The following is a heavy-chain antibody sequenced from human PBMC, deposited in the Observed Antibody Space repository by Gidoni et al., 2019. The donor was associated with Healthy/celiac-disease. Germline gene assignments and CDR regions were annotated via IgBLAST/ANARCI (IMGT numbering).Heavy chain of an antibody. CDR3: MCYIFDFWSGQITQTVFLEG. J-gene: IGHJ4*02. CDR2: IRSKANSYAT. Sequence: EVQLVESGGGLVQPGGSRKLSCAASGFTFSGSAMHWVRQASGKGLEWVGRIRSKANSYATAYAASVKGRFTISRDDSKNTAYLQMNSLKTEDTAVYYCMCYIFDFWSGQITQTVFLEGWGQGTLVTVSS. CDR1: GFTFSGSA. D-gene: IGHD3-3*01. V-gene: IGHV3-73*02.